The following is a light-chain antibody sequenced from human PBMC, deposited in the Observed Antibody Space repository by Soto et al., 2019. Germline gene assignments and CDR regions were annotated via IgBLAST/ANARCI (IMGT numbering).Light chain of an antibody. CDR1: SSNIGAGYD. CDR2: GNN. Sequence: QSVLTQPPSVSGAPGQRVTISCTGSSSNIGAGYDVHWYQQLPVTAPKLLIYGNNNRPSGVPDRFSGSKSGTSASLAITGLQAEDEADYYCQSYDSSLSAWVFGGGTQLTVL. CDR3: QSYDSSLSAWV. J-gene: IGLJ3*02. V-gene: IGLV1-40*01.